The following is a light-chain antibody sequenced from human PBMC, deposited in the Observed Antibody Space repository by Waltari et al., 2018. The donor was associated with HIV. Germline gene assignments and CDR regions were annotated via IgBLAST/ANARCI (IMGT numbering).Light chain of an antibody. V-gene: IGKV4-1*01. CDR2: WAS. CDR3: QQYFSTPYT. J-gene: IGKJ2*01. CDR1: QSVLYNSNNKNY. Sequence: DIVMTQSPDSLAVSLGERATINCKSSQSVLYNSNNKNYLAWYQQKPRQPPKLLIYWASTREFGVPDRFSGSGSGTDFTLTISNLQAEDVAVYYCQQYFSTPYTFGQGTRLEIK.